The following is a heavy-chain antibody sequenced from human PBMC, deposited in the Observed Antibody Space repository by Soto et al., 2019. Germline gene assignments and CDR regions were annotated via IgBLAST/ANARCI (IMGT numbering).Heavy chain of an antibody. J-gene: IGHJ4*02. Sequence: QVHLVQSGAEVRKPGSSVKCSCKASGGTFSSHAISWVRQAPGQGLEWMGGIIPIFGTAIHAQKFQCRVTIIADESTSTLYMELSSLRSEDTSMYYCARGWGYDSNDYYYAYWGQGTLVIVSS. CDR3: ARGWGYDSNDYYYAY. CDR1: GGTFSSHA. CDR2: IIPIFGTA. V-gene: IGHV1-69*01. D-gene: IGHD3-22*01.